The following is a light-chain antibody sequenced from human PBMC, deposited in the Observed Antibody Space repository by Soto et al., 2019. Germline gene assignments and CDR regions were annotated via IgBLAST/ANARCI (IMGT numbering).Light chain of an antibody. CDR2: AAS. Sequence: DIQMTQSPSAMSASVGDRVTITCRPSKAFKNYLVWFQQKPGTVPKRLIYAASSLQSGVPSRFSGSRSGTEFTLTISSLQPEDFATYYCLQHNSYPLTFGGGTKVEIK. V-gene: IGKV1-17*03. CDR1: KAFKNY. CDR3: LQHNSYPLT. J-gene: IGKJ4*01.